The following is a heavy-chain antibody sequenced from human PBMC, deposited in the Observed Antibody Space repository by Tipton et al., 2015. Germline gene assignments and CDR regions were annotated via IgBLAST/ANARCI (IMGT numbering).Heavy chain of an antibody. CDR1: GFTFNDYP. CDR2: FSGSGGST. J-gene: IGHJ6*02. CDR3: AKRNPXXXYLGYYYYGMDV. D-gene: IGHD2/OR15-2a*01. Sequence: SLRLSCAASGFTFNDYPMSWFRQAPGKGLEWVSAFSGSGGSTYYADSGKGRVTISRDNSKNTLYLQMNSLRAEDTAVYYCAKRNPXXXYLGYYYYGMDVWGQGTTVTVSS. V-gene: IGHV3-23*01.